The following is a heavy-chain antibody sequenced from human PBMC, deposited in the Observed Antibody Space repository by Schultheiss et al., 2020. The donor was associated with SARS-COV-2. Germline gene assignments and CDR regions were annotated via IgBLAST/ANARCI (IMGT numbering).Heavy chain of an antibody. V-gene: IGHV1-69*05. J-gene: IGHJ5*02. Sequence: SVKVSCKASGGTFSNYAISWVRQAPGQGLEWMGGIIPIFGTANYAQKFQGRVTMTRNTSISTAYMELSSLRSEDTAVYYCARGYYDSSGYRYNWFDPWGQGTLVTVSS. D-gene: IGHD3-22*01. CDR1: GGTFSNYA. CDR3: ARGYYDSSGYRYNWFDP. CDR2: IIPIFGTA.